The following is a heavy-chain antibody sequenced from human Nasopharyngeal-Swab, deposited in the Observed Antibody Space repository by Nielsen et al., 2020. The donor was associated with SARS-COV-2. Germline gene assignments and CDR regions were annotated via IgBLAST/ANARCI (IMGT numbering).Heavy chain of an antibody. CDR2: MWSGGGT. V-gene: IGHV3-53*01. J-gene: IGHJ4*02. CDR1: GLIVRSAY. Sequence: GGSLRLSCAASGLIVRSAYMSWVRQPPGKGLEWVSVMWSGGGTVYAESVRGRFTISRDTSTNTLFLQMNSLRVEDTAVYYCARDVLRGQGTLVTVSS. D-gene: IGHD6-6*01. CDR3: ARDVL.